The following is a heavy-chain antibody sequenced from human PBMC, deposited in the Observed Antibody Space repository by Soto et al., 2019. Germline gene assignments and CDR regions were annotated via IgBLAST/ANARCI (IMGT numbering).Heavy chain of an antibody. CDR1: GYTFTSYY. CDR3: ARDLELLYSGRSYYYYGMDV. J-gene: IGHJ6*02. CDR2: INPSGGST. Sequence: ASVKVSCKASGYTFTSYYMHWVRQAPGQGLEWMGIINPSGGSTSYAQKFQGRVTMTRDTSTSTVYMELSSLRSEDTAVYYCARDLELLYSGRSYYYYGMDVWGQGTTVTVSS. V-gene: IGHV1-46*01. D-gene: IGHD3-10*02.